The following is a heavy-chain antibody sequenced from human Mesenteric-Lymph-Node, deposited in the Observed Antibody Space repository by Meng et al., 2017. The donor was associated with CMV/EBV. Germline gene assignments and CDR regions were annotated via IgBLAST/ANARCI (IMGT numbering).Heavy chain of an antibody. V-gene: IGHV1-8*03. CDR3: ARTDARITIFGVVIMGGMGV. CDR2: MNPNSGNT. J-gene: IGHJ6*02. Sequence: ASVKVSCKASGYTFTSYDINWVRQATGQGLEWMGWMNPNSGNTGYAQKFQGRVTITADKSTSTAYMELSSLRSEDTAVYYCARTDARITIFGVVIMGGMGVWGQGTTVTVSS. D-gene: IGHD3-3*01. CDR1: GYTFTSYD.